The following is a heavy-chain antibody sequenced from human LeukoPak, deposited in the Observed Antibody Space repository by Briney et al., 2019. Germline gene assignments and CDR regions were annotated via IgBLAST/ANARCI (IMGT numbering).Heavy chain of an antibody. D-gene: IGHD4/OR15-4a*01. V-gene: IGHV3-7*01. CDR3: ARRKEVQTTFDY. CDR1: GFVFSNYW. J-gene: IGHJ4*02. Sequence: GGSLRLSCAASGFVFSNYWMGWVRQAPGKGLEWVANIKEDGGETYYVDSVKGRFTTSRDNAKNSLDLQMNSLRDEDAAVYYCARRKEVQTTFDYWGQGTLVTVSS. CDR2: IKEDGGET.